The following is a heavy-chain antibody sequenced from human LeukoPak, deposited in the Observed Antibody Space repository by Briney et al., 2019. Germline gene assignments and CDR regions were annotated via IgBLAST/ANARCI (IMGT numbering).Heavy chain of an antibody. Sequence: SQTLSLTCTVSGGSISSGGYYWSWIRQPPGTGLEWIGYIYHSGSTYYNPSLKSRVTISVDRSKNQFSLKLSSVTAAETAVYYCARDRRISTGIGGYYGMDVWGQGTTVTVSS. J-gene: IGHJ6*02. V-gene: IGHV4-30-2*01. CDR2: IYHSGST. CDR1: GGSISSGGYY. D-gene: IGHD3-16*01. CDR3: ARDRRISTGIGGYYGMDV.